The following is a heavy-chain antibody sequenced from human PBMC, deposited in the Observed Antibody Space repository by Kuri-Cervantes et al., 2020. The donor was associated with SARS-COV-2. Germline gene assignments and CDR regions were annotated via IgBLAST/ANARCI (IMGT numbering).Heavy chain of an antibody. CDR3: ARHEGWFPLWLPFDY. J-gene: IGHJ4*02. D-gene: IGHD5-18*01. V-gene: IGHV4-39*01. CDR2: IYYSGST. CDR1: GGSISSSSYY. Sequence: GSLRLSCTVSGGSISSSSYYWGWIRQPPGKGLEWIGSIYYSGSTYYNPSLKSRVTISVDTSKNQFPLKLSSVTAADTAVYYCARHEGWFPLWLPFDYWGQGTLVTVSS.